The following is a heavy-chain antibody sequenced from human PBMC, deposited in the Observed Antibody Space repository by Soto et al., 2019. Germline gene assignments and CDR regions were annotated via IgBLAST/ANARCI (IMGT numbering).Heavy chain of an antibody. CDR1: GFTFSSYA. J-gene: IGHJ6*02. CDR3: AKDPWGYYDSSGYYYRYYYGMDV. V-gene: IGHV3-23*01. Sequence: SGGSLRLSCAASGFTFSSYAMSWVRQAPGKGLEWVSAISGSGGSTYYADSVKGRFTISRDNSKNTLYLQMNSLRAEDTAVYYCAKDPWGYYDSSGYYYRYYYGMDVWGQGTTVTVSS. CDR2: ISGSGGST. D-gene: IGHD3-22*01.